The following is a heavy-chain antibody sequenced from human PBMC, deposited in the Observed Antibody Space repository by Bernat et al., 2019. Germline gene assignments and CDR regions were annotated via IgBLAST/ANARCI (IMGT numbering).Heavy chain of an antibody. V-gene: IGHV3-49*04. CDR1: GFTFGDYA. Sequence: EVQLVESGGGLVQPGRSLRLSCTASGFTFGDYAMSWVRQAPGKGLEWVGFIRSKAYGGTTEDAASVKGRFTISRDDSKSIAYLQMNSLKTEDTAVYYCTRDPMTTVTGYYYYYYMDVWGKGTTVTVSS. CDR3: TRDPMTTVTGYYYYYYMDV. CDR2: IRSKAYGGTT. J-gene: IGHJ6*03. D-gene: IGHD4-17*01.